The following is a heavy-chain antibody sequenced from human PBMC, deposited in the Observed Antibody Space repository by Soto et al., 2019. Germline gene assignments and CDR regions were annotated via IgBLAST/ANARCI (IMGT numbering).Heavy chain of an antibody. CDR1: GFTFSDNY. CDR3: ARDLGYYESDGYFDY. CDR2: ISSSGSII. D-gene: IGHD3-22*01. J-gene: IGHJ4*02. V-gene: IGHV3-11*01. Sequence: GGSLRLSCAASGFTFSDNYMSWIRQAPGKGLEWVSYISSSGSIIYYADSVKGRFTISRDNAKISLYLQMNSLRAEDTAVYYCARDLGYYESDGYFDYWGQGALVTVSS.